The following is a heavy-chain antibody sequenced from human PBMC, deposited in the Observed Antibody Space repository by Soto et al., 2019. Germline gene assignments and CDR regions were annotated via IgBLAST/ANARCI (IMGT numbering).Heavy chain of an antibody. V-gene: IGHV1-8*01. CDR3: ARFITPITIFGVVNYYMDV. J-gene: IGHJ6*03. Sequence: ASVKVSCKASGYTFTSYDINWVRQATGQGLEWMGWMNPNSGNTGYAQKFQGRVTMTRNTSISKAYMELSSLRSEDTAVYYCARFITPITIFGVVNYYMDVWGKGTTVTVSS. D-gene: IGHD3-3*01. CDR1: GYTFTSYD. CDR2: MNPNSGNT.